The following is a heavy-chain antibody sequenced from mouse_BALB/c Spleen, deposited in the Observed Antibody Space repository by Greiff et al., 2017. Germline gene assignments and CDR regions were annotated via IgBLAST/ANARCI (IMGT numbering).Heavy chain of an antibody. CDR3: ASKSGYDYAMDY. J-gene: IGHJ4*01. V-gene: IGHV2-2*02. D-gene: IGHD2-14*01. CDR1: GFSLTSYG. Sequence: VKLKESGPGLVQPSQSLSITCTVSGFSLTSYGVHWVRQSPGKGLEWLGVIWSGGSTDYNAAFISRLSISKDNSKSQVFFKMNSLQANDTAIYYCASKSGYDYAMDYWGQGTSVTVSS. CDR2: IWSGGST.